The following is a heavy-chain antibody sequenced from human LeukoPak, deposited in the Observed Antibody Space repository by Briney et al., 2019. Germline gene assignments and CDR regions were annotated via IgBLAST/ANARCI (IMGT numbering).Heavy chain of an antibody. CDR3: ASRVAFDI. D-gene: IGHD3-3*01. Sequence: GGSLRLSCAASGFTFSDYYMLWIRQAPGKGLEWVSYIDGSSSKINYADSVKGRFTISRDNAKNSLFLQMNSLTVEDTAVYYCASRVAFDIWGLGTMVTVSS. J-gene: IGHJ3*02. CDR1: GFTFSDYY. V-gene: IGHV3-11*01. CDR2: IDGSSSKI.